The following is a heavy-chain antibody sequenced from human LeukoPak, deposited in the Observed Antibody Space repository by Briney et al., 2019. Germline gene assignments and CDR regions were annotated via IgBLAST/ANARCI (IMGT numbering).Heavy chain of an antibody. CDR2: VYHSGST. V-gene: IGHV4-38-2*01. D-gene: IGHD1-26*01. J-gene: IGHJ4*02. CDR1: GYSISSDY. Sequence: SETLSLTCAVSGYSISSDYWGWIRQPPGKGLKWIGNVYHSGSTYKNPSLKSRVSISLDTSNNQFSLKLTSVTAADTAIYYCARLSGAPVRHPIYHFDYWGQGTLVTVSS. CDR3: ARLSGAPVRHPIYHFDY.